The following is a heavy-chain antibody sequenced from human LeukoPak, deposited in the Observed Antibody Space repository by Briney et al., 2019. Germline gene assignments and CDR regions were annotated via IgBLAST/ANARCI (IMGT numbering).Heavy chain of an antibody. J-gene: IGHJ4*02. D-gene: IGHD5-12*01. CDR1: AFIFSGHW. CDR2: IKEDGSES. Sequence: PGGSLRLSCEGSAFIFSGHWMNWVRQAPGKGLEWVANIKEDGSESYYVDSVKGRFTISRDNTKNSLYLQMNSLRAEDTAVYYCARFPRDPWRFDYWGQGTLVTVSS. CDR3: ARFPRDPWRFDY. V-gene: IGHV3-7*03.